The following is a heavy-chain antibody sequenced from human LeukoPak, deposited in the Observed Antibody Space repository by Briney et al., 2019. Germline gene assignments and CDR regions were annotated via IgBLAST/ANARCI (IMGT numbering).Heavy chain of an antibody. CDR3: ARTGAGDSSGYYRLLTY. CDR2: ISSSSSYI. Sequence: GGSLRLSCAASGFTFSSYSMNWVRQAPGKGLEWVSSISSSSSYIYYADSVKGRFTISRDNSKNTLYLQMNSLRAEDTAVYYCARTGAGDSSGYYRLLTYWGQGTLVTVSS. V-gene: IGHV3-21*01. J-gene: IGHJ4*02. D-gene: IGHD3-22*01. CDR1: GFTFSSYS.